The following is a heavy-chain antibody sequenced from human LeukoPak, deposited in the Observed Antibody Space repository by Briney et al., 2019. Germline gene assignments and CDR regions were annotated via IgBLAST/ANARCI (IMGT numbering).Heavy chain of an antibody. D-gene: IGHD5-24*01. CDR1: GGSISSSSYY. CDR2: IYYSGST. Sequence: SETLSLTCTVSGGSISSSSYYWGWIRQPPGKGLEWIGSIYYSGSTYYNPSLKSRVTISVDTSKNQFSLKLSSVTAADTAVYYCVGGTWHMRTGEDGYSPRWYFDLWGRGTLVTVSS. V-gene: IGHV4-39*07. CDR3: VGGTWHMRTGEDGYSPRWYFDL. J-gene: IGHJ2*01.